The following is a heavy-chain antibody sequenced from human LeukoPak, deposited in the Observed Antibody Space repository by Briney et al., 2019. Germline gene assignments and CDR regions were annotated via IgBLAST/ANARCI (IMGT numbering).Heavy chain of an antibody. CDR3: ARWVLTGYSH. D-gene: IGHD3-9*01. CDR2: INHSGST. Sequence: PSETLSLTCAVYGGSFSGYYWSWIRQPPGKGLEWIGEINHSGSTNYNPSLKSRVTISVGTSKNQFSLKLSSVTAADTAVYYCARWVLTGYSHWGQGTLVTVSS. J-gene: IGHJ4*02. CDR1: GGSFSGYY. V-gene: IGHV4-34*01.